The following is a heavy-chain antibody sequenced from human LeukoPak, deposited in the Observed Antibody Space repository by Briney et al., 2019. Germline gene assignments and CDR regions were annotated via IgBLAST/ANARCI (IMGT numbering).Heavy chain of an antibody. V-gene: IGHV3-30*18. D-gene: IGHD1-20*01. Sequence: PGRSLRLSCAASGFTFSSYGMHWVRQAPGKGLEWVAVISYDGSNKYYADSVKGRFTISGDNSKNTLYLQMNSLRAEDTAVYYCAKGGLYNWNDGDAFDIWGQGTMVTVSS. CDR3: AKGGLYNWNDGDAFDI. CDR1: GFTFSSYG. CDR2: ISYDGSNK. J-gene: IGHJ3*02.